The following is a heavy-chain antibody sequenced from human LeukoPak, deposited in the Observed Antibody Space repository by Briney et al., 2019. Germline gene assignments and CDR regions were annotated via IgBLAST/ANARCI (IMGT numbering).Heavy chain of an antibody. CDR2: IYYSGST. D-gene: IGHD3-22*01. V-gene: IGHV4-30-4*08. Sequence: SQTLSLTCTVSGGSISSGDYYWSWIRQPPGKGLEWIGYIYYSGSTYYNPSLKSRVTISVDTSKNQFSLKLSSVTAADTAVYYCASPTYYYDSSGYHRWNFDLWGRGTLVTVSS. CDR1: GGSISSGDYY. J-gene: IGHJ2*01. CDR3: ASPTYYYDSSGYHRWNFDL.